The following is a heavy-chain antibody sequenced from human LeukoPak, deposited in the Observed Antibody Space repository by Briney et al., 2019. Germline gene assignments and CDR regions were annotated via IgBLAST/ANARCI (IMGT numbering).Heavy chain of an antibody. CDR1: GGSISSSSYY. D-gene: IGHD3-9*01. CDR3: AGFDQAYYFDY. CDR2: IYYSGST. Sequence: SETLSLTCTVSGGSISSSSYYWGWIRQPPGKGLEWIGSIYYSGSTYYNPSLKSRVTISVDTSKNQFSLKLSSVTAADTAVYYCAGFDQAYYFDYWGQGTLVTVSS. J-gene: IGHJ4*02. V-gene: IGHV4-39*01.